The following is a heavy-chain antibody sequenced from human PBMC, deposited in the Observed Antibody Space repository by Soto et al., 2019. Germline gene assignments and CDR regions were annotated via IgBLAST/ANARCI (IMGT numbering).Heavy chain of an antibody. CDR3: ATVRENYYYYGMDV. Sequence: PGGSLRLSCAASGFTFSSYGMHWVRQAPGKGLEWVAVIWYDGSNKYYADSVKGRFTISRDNSKNTLYLQMNSLRAEDTAVYYCATVRENYYYYGMDVWGQGTTVTV. CDR2: IWYDGSNK. V-gene: IGHV3-33*01. J-gene: IGHJ6*02. CDR1: GFTFSSYG.